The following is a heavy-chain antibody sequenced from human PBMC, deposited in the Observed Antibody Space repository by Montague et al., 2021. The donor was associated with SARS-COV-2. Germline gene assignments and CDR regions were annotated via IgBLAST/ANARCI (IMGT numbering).Heavy chain of an antibody. CDR3: ARENYGPDAFDI. Sequence: SGSTNYNPSLKSRVPISLDTSKNQFSLKLNSVTAADTAVYYCARENYGPDAFDIWGQGTMVTVSS. J-gene: IGHJ3*02. CDR2: SGST. D-gene: IGHD3-10*01. V-gene: IGHV4-59*01.